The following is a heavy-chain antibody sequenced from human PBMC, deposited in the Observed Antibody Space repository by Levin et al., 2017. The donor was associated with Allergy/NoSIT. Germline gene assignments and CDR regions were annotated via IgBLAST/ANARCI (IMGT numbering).Heavy chain of an antibody. CDR1: GFTFSSYA. D-gene: IGHD2-15*01. CDR3: AREIVVVVAATLGPDY. V-gene: IGHV3-23*01. CDR2: ISGSGGST. J-gene: IGHJ4*02. Sequence: GGSLRLSCAASGFTFSSYAMSWVRQAPGKGLEWVSAISGSGGSTYYADSVKGRFTISRDNSKNTLYLQMNSLRAEDTAVYYCAREIVVVVAATLGPDYWGQGTLVTVSS.